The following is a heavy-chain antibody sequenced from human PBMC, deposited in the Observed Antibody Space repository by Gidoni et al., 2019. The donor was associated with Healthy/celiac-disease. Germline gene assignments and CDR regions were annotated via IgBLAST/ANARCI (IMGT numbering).Heavy chain of an antibody. CDR2: ISYDGSNK. CDR3: AKDKFLEWLSTYYFDY. J-gene: IGHJ4*02. D-gene: IGHD3-3*01. CDR1: GFTFSSYG. Sequence: QVQLVQSGGGVVQPRRSLRLSCAASGFTFSSYGMHWVRQAPGKGLEWVAVISYDGSNKYYADSVKGRFTISRDNSKNTLYLQMNSLRAEDTAVYYCAKDKFLEWLSTYYFDYWGQGTLVTVSS. V-gene: IGHV3-30*18.